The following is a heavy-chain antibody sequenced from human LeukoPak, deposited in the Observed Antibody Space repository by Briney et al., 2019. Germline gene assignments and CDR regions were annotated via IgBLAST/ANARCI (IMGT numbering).Heavy chain of an antibody. CDR2: ISDRGSYI. CDR1: GFTFNTYS. CDR3: ANHLACGSTSCPSFDD. Sequence: GGSLRLSCTASGFTFNTYSMNWVRQAPGKGLEWVASISDRGSYIYYTDSVKGRFTITRDNAKNSLYLQMNSLRADDTAVYYCANHLACGSTSCPSFDDWGQGTLVTVSS. J-gene: IGHJ4*02. V-gene: IGHV3-21*01. D-gene: IGHD2-2*01.